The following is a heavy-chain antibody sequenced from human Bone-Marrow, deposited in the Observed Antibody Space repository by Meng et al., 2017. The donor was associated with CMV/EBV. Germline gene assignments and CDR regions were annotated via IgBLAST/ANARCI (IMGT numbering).Heavy chain of an antibody. Sequence: SVKVSCKASGGTFSSYAISWVRQAPGQGLEWMGGIIPILGIANYAQKFKGRVTITTDESTSTAYMEMSSLRSEDTAVYYCARGGCGSGGSPRWFDPWGQGTLVTVSS. CDR2: IIPILGIA. CDR3: ARGGCGSGGSPRWFDP. J-gene: IGHJ5*02. V-gene: IGHV1-69*10. CDR1: GGTFSSYA. D-gene: IGHD2-15*01.